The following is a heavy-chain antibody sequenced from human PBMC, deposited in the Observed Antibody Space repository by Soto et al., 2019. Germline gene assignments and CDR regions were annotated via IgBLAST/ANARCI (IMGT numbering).Heavy chain of an antibody. D-gene: IGHD4-17*01. CDR3: ASRGPVTETMDH. Sequence: QVQLVQSGADAKKPGSSVKVSCKASGGTFSSFPIRWVRQAPGQGLEWMGGITPIFGTVDYSQKFQDRMTITADESTTTVYMELSSLRSEDTAMYYCASRGPVTETMDHWGQGTLVIVSS. CDR2: ITPIFGTV. CDR1: GGTFSSFP. V-gene: IGHV1-69*01. J-gene: IGHJ4*02.